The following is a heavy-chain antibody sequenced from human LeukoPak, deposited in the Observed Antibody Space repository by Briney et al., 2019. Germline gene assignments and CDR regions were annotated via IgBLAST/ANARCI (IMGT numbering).Heavy chain of an antibody. CDR1: GGSISGYY. J-gene: IGHJ3*02. Sequence: SETLSLTCAVYGGSISGYYWSWIRQPPGKGLEWIGEINHSGSTNYNASLQSRVTISVDTSKNQFSLKLNSVTAADTAVYYCARHPYASSWYRVVIWGQGTMVTVSS. V-gene: IGHV4-34*01. CDR3: ARHPYASSWYRVVI. CDR2: INHSGST. D-gene: IGHD6-13*01.